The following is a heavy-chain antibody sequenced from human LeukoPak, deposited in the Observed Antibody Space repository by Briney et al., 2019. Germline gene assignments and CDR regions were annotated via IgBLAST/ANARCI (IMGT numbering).Heavy chain of an antibody. CDR1: GYTFNSYA. Sequence: GGSLRLSCAASGYTFNSYALNWVRQAPGKGLEWVSSISASGDATYYVDSVRGRFTISRDNSNYAGYLQMNSLSAEDTAICYCAKEGIGSTATFFDYWGQGILVTVSS. D-gene: IGHD1-1*01. CDR3: AKEGIGSTATFFDY. J-gene: IGHJ4*02. CDR2: ISASGDAT. V-gene: IGHV3-23*01.